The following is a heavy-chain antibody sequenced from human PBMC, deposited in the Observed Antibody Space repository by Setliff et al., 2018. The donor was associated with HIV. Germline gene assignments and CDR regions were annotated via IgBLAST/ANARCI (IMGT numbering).Heavy chain of an antibody. D-gene: IGHD2-21*02. Sequence: PSETLSLTCAVSGGTFSLHYYTWIRQSPLRGLEWIGCIFYGGTVYHSGRMYFNPSLKSRVTISVDTSERQSSLRMTSTTAADTAVYYCARGVPLLPPNFWGQGTLVTVSS. J-gene: IGHJ4*02. CDR3: ARGVPLLPPNF. CDR2: IFYGGTVYHSGRM. V-gene: IGHV4-34*01. CDR1: GGTFSLHY.